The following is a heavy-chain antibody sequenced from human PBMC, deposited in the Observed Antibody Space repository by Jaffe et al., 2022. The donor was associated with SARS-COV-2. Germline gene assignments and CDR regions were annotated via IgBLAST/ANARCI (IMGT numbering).Heavy chain of an antibody. V-gene: IGHV1-3*01. Sequence: QVQLVQSGAEVKKPGASVKVSCKASGYTFTSYAMHWVRQAPGQRLEWMGWINAGNGNTKYSQKFQGRVTITRDTSASTAYMELSSLRSEDTAVYYCARDTHRGQQLAGSAFDIWGQGTMVTVSS. J-gene: IGHJ3*02. D-gene: IGHD6-13*01. CDR2: INAGNGNT. CDR3: ARDTHRGQQLAGSAFDI. CDR1: GYTFTSYA.